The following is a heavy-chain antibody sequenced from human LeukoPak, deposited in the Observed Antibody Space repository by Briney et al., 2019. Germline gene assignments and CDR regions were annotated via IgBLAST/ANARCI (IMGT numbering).Heavy chain of an antibody. Sequence: GGSLRLSCAASGFTFSSYAMSWVRQAPGKGLEWVSAIGGSGDTTSYADSVKGRFTISRDNSKYTLYLQMNSLRAEDTAVYYCAKRDCSGGTCYFDYWGQGTLVTVSS. CDR1: GFTFSSYA. CDR3: AKRDCSGGTCYFDY. D-gene: IGHD2-15*01. V-gene: IGHV3-23*01. J-gene: IGHJ4*02. CDR2: IGGSGDTT.